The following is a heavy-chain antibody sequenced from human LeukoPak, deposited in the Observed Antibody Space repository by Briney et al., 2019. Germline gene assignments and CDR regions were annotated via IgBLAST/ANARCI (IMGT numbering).Heavy chain of an antibody. CDR3: AKVPSGYSYGANDY. Sequence: PGGSLRLSCAASGFTFSSYAMSWVRQAPGKGLEWVSAISGSGGSTHYADSVKGRFTISRDNSKNTLYLQMNSLRAEDTAVYYCAKVPSGYSYGANDYWGQGTLVTVSS. CDR1: GFTFSSYA. V-gene: IGHV3-23*01. J-gene: IGHJ4*02. D-gene: IGHD5-18*01. CDR2: ISGSGGST.